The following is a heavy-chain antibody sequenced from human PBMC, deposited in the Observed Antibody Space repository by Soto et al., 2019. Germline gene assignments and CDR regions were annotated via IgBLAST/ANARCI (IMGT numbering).Heavy chain of an antibody. J-gene: IGHJ4*02. CDR3: ARDRRELPSDY. CDR1: GGSVSSGSYY. D-gene: IGHD1-26*01. CDR2: IYYSGST. Sequence: SETLSLTCTVSGGSVSSGSYYWSWIRQPPGKGLEWIGYIYYSGSTNYNPSLKSRVTISVDTSKNQFSLKLSSVTAADTAVYYCARDRRELPSDYWGQGXLVTVYS. V-gene: IGHV4-61*01.